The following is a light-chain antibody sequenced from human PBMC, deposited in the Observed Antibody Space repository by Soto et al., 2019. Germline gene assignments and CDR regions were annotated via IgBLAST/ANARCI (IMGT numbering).Light chain of an antibody. CDR3: CSYTGSSPVV. Sequence: QSALTQPASVSGSPGQSITISCTGTSSDVGSHNLVSWYQQHPGKAPKLMIYEGSKRPSGVSNRFSESKSGNTASLTISGLQAEDEADYYCCSYTGSSPVVFGGGTKVTVL. J-gene: IGLJ2*01. V-gene: IGLV2-23*01. CDR2: EGS. CDR1: SSDVGSHNL.